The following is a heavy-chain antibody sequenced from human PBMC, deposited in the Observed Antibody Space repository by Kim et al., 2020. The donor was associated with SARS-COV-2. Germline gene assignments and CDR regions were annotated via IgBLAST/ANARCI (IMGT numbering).Heavy chain of an antibody. CDR1: GFTFSSYG. J-gene: IGHJ4*02. CDR3: ASTGGGYGSYFDY. D-gene: IGHD4-17*01. CDR2: ISYDGSNK. Sequence: GGSLRLSCAASGFTFSSYGMHWVRQAPGKGLEWVAVISYDGSNKYYADSVKGRFTISRDNSKNTLYLQMNSLRAEDTAVYYCASTGGGYGSYFDYWGQGTLVTVSS. V-gene: IGHV3-30*03.